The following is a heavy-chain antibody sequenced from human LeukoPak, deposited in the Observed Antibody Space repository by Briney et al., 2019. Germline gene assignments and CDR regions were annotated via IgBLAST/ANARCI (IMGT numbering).Heavy chain of an antibody. CDR3: ARDSWAFYGDYTNWFDP. V-gene: IGHV4-4*07. D-gene: IGHD4-17*01. CDR1: GGSISSYY. J-gene: IGHJ5*02. Sequence: SETLSLTCTVSGGSISSYYWSWIRQPAGKGLEWIGRIYTSGSTNYNPSLKSRVTMLVDTSKNQFSLKLSSVTAADTAVYYCARDSWAFYGDYTNWFDPWGQGTLVTVSS. CDR2: IYTSGST.